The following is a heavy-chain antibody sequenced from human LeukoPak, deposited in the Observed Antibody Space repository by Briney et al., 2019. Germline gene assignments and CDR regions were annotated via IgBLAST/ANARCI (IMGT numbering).Heavy chain of an antibody. V-gene: IGHV3-9*01. CDR2: ISWNSGSI. Sequence: PGGSLRLSCAASGFTFDDYAMHWVRQAPGKGLEWVSGISWNSGSIGYADSVKGRFTISRDNAKNSLYLQMNSLRAEDTALYYCAKGGPIYCSGGSCYSLDYWGQGTLVTVSS. CDR3: AKGGPIYCSGGSCYSLDY. CDR1: GFTFDDYA. D-gene: IGHD2-15*01. J-gene: IGHJ4*02.